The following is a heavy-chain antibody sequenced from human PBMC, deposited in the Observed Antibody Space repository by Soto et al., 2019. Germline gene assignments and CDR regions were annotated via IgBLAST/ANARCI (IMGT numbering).Heavy chain of an antibody. CDR2: IIPIFGTA. Sequence: ASVKVSCKASGGTFSSYAISWVRQAPGQGLEWMGGIIPIFGTANYAQKFQGRVTITADESTSTAYMELSSLRSEDTAVYYCATAGVVGAPDAFDIWGQGTMVTVSS. CDR1: GGTFSSYA. J-gene: IGHJ3*02. CDR3: ATAGVVGAPDAFDI. V-gene: IGHV1-69*13. D-gene: IGHD1-26*01.